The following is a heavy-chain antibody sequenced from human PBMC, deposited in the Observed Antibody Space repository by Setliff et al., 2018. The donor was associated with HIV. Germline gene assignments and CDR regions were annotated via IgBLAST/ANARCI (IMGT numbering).Heavy chain of an antibody. CDR2: MNPDSRNT. Sequence: KVSCKPSGYTFSNYDINWVRQAAGQGLEWMGWMNPDSRNTGYAQRFEGRVTLTWDTSISTAYLELNHLKSDDTAVYYCARARTDYYDRRRRSHYYIDVWARGATVT. J-gene: IGHJ6*03. CDR1: GYTFSNYD. D-gene: IGHD3-22*01. V-gene: IGHV1-8*02. CDR3: ARARTDYYDRRRRSHYYIDV.